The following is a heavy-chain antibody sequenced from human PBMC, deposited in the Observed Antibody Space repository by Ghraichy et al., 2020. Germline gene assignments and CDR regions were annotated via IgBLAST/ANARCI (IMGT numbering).Heavy chain of an antibody. CDR1: GFTFTSYA. V-gene: IGHV3-23*01. D-gene: IGHD3-16*02. J-gene: IGHJ4*02. CDR2: ISSSGSGT. CDR3: AKDLRGGVIDFFDS. Sequence: LSLTCAASGFTFTSYAMSWVRQAPGKGLQWVSIISSSGSGTYYADSVRGRFSISRDNSKKTVYLQMHSLSVEDTAVYYCAKDLRGGVIDFFDSWGQGTPVIVSS.